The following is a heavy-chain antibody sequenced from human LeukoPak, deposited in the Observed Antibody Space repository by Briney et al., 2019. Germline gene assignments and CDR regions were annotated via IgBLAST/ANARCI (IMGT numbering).Heavy chain of an antibody. V-gene: IGHV3-23*01. CDR2: ISGSGGST. J-gene: IGHJ5*02. CDR3: ARDYYDSSGYYPSHGWFDP. CDR1: GFTFSSYA. D-gene: IGHD3-22*01. Sequence: GGSLRLSCAASGFTFSSYAMSWVRQAPGKGLEWVSAISGSGGSTYYADSVKGRFTISRDNSKNTLYLQMNSLRAEDTAVYYCARDYYDSSGYYPSHGWFDPWGQGTLVTVSS.